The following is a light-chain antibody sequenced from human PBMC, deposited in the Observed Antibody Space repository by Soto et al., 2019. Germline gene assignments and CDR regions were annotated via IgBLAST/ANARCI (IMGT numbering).Light chain of an antibody. CDR1: QSISSW. CDR3: QQYNSYPIT. CDR2: KAS. V-gene: IGKV1-5*03. Sequence: EIQMTQSPSTLSATAGDRVTITCRASQSISSWLAWYQQKPGKAPKLLIYKASSLESGVPSRFSGSGSGTEFTLTISSLQPDDFATYYCQQYNSYPITFGQGTRLEI. J-gene: IGKJ5*01.